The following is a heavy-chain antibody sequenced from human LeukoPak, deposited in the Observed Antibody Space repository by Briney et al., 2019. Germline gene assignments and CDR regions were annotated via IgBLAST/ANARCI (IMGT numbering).Heavy chain of an antibody. CDR1: GGSISSGGYY. J-gene: IGHJ3*01. V-gene: IGHV4-31*03. CDR3: AGANMIISAFDF. CDR2: IYYSGST. Sequence: PSETLSLTCTVSGGSISSGGYYWSWIRQHPGKGLEWIGYIYYSGSTYYNPSLKSRVTISVDTSKSQFSLKLSSVTAADTAVYYCAGANMIISAFDFWGQGTMVTVSS. D-gene: IGHD3-16*01.